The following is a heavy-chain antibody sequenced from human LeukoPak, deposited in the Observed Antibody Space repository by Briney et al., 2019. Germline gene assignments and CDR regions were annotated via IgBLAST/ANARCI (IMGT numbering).Heavy chain of an antibody. Sequence: GGSLRLPCATSGFTFSRYWMTWVRQAPGKGLEWVANIKQDGSETYYVDSVKGRFTISRDNVKNSLYLQMNSLRSEDTAVYYCARPNDYGDHAVPRPFDLWGRGTLATVSS. CDR2: IKQDGSET. CDR1: GFTFSRYW. V-gene: IGHV3-7*01. CDR3: ARPNDYGDHAVPRPFDL. J-gene: IGHJ2*01. D-gene: IGHD4-17*01.